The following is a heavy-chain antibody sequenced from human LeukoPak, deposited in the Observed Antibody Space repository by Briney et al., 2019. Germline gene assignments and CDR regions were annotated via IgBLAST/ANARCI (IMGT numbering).Heavy chain of an antibody. CDR1: GGSISSSSYY. Sequence: SDTLSLTCTVSGGSISSSSYYWGWLRQPPGKGLEWIGSIYYSGSTYYNPSLKSRVTISVDTSKNQFSLKLSSVTAADTAVYYCASGYWGGYWGQGTLVTVSS. CDR3: ASGYWGGY. CDR2: IYYSGST. J-gene: IGHJ4*02. D-gene: IGHD7-27*01. V-gene: IGHV4-39*01.